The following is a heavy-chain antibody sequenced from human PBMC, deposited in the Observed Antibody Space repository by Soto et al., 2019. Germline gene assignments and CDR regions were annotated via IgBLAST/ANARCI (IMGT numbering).Heavy chain of an antibody. J-gene: IGHJ4*02. V-gene: IGHV4-59*08. D-gene: IGHD3-22*01. CDR3: GSWDSSGYPRLDY. Sequence: SETLSVTCTVSGGSISSSSWSWIRQPPGKGLEWIAFIYNSGRTNYNPSLKSRVTISVDTSKNQFSLTLSSVTAADTAVYYCGSWDSSGYPRLDYWGQGILVTVS. CDR1: GGSISSSS. CDR2: IYNSGRT.